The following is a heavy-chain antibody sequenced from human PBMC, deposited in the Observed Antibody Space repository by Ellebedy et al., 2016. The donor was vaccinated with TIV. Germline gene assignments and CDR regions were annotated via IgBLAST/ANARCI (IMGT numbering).Heavy chain of an antibody. Sequence: MPSETLSLTCAVYGGSFSSYYWSWIRQPPGKGLAWIGEINHSGSTNYNPSLKSRVTISVDTSKNQFSLKLSSVTAADTAVYYCARDHGRVLTGYYKRYYGMDVWGQGTTVTVSS. CDR1: GGSFSSYY. CDR3: ARDHGRVLTGYYKRYYGMDV. J-gene: IGHJ6*02. D-gene: IGHD3-9*01. CDR2: INHSGST. V-gene: IGHV4-34*01.